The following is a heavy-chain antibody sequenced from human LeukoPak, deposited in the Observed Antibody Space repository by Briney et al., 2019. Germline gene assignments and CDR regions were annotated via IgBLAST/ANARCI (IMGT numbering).Heavy chain of an antibody. Sequence: GGSLRLSCTASGFTFGDYAMSWFRQAPGKGLEWVGFIRSKAYGGTTEYAASVKGRFTISRDDSKSIAYLQMNSLKTEDTAVYYCTREGVTTWINWFDPWGQGTLVTVSS. CDR3: TREGVTTWINWFDP. V-gene: IGHV3-49*03. J-gene: IGHJ5*02. D-gene: IGHD4-17*01. CDR2: IRSKAYGGTT. CDR1: GFTFGDYA.